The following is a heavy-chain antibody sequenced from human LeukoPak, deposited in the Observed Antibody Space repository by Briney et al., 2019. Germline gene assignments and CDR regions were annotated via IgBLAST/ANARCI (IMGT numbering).Heavy chain of an antibody. D-gene: IGHD5-12*01. CDR2: IYPGDSDT. V-gene: IGHV5-51*01. CDR3: ARLWVATLDS. J-gene: IGHJ4*02. CDR1: GYSFSSYW. Sequence: GESMKISCKGSGYSFSSYWIVWVRQMPGKGLEWMGIIYPGDSDTRYSPSFQGQVTISADKSISTAYLQWSSLKASDTAMYYCARLWVATLDSWGQGTLVTVSS.